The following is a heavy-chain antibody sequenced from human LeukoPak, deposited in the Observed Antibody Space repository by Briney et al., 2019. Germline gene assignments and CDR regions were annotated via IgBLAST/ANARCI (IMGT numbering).Heavy chain of an antibody. J-gene: IGHJ4*02. CDR2: TYYRSKWYN. Sequence: SQTLSLTCAISGDSVSSNSAAWNWIRQSPSRGLEWLGRTYYRSKWYNDYSVSVKSQITINPDTSKNQFSLQLNSVTPEDTAVYYCARSTNWGSVWGFDYWGQGTLVTVSS. CDR3: ARSTNWGSVWGFDY. D-gene: IGHD7-27*01. V-gene: IGHV6-1*01. CDR1: GDSVSSNSAA.